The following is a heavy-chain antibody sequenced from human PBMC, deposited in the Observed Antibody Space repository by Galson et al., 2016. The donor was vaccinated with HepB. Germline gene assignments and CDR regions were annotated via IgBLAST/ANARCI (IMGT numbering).Heavy chain of an antibody. D-gene: IGHD3-22*01. CDR3: ARSQSKYYDSSGYFIGSRYFDY. J-gene: IGHJ4*02. CDR1: GGSISNNIYY. Sequence: ILSLTCTVSGGSISNNIYYWTWIRQHPGKGLEWIGYIYYSGRTSYNPSLKSRVTMSVDTSKNQFSLKLSSVTAADTAVYYCARSQSKYYDSSGYFIGSRYFDYWGQGTLVTVSA. CDR2: IYYSGRT. V-gene: IGHV4-31*03.